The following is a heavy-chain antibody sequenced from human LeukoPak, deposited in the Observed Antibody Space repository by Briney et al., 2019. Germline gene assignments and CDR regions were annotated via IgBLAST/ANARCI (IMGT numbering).Heavy chain of an antibody. Sequence: GGSLRLSCAASGFTVSNNYMSWVRQAPGKGLEWVSVIYSSGGTYYADSVKGRFTISRDNSKNTLYLQMNSLSAEDTAIYYCARDSRGPLYWGQGTLVTVSS. CDR1: GFTVSNNY. J-gene: IGHJ4*02. D-gene: IGHD6-19*01. CDR2: IYSSGGT. CDR3: ARDSRGPLY. V-gene: IGHV3-66*01.